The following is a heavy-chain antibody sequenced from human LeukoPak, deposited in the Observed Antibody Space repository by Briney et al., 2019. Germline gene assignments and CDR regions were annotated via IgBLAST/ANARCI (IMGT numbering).Heavy chain of an antibody. Sequence: PSETLSLTCTVSGGSISTYYWNWIRQPPGKGLEWIGYIYHSGSTNYNPSLQSRVTISVDTSKNQFSLNPNSVTAADTAVYYCARGRDIVGATDFWGQGTLVTVSS. CDR3: ARGRDIVGATDF. J-gene: IGHJ4*02. D-gene: IGHD1-26*01. CDR1: GGSISTYY. V-gene: IGHV4-59*01. CDR2: IYHSGST.